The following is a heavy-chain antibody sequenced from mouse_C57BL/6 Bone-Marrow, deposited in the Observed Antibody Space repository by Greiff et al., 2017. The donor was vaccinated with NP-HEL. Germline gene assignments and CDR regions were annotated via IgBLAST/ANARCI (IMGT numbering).Heavy chain of an antibody. J-gene: IGHJ1*03. D-gene: IGHD1-1*01. CDR3: AIGAYYYCSSYWYFDV. CDR2: INPYNGDT. Sequence: EVQLKQSGPELVKPGDSVKISCKASGYSFTGYFMNWVMQSHGKSLEWIGSINPYNGDTFYNQKFKGKATLTVDKSSSTAHMELRSLTAEDSAVYYCAIGAYYYCSSYWYFDVWGTGTTVTVSS. CDR1: GYSFTGYF. V-gene: IGHV1-20*01.